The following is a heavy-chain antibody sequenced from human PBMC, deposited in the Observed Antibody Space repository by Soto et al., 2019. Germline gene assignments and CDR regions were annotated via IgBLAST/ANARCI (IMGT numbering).Heavy chain of an antibody. CDR1: GFTFDDYA. CDR2: LSWNSDSI. Sequence: EVQLVESGGGLVQPGRSLRLSCAASGFTFDDYAMHWVRQAPGKGLEWVSGLSWNSDSIGYADSVKGRFTISRDNAKNSLHLQMNGLRAEDTAVYYCARVKAAAGWYFDLWGRGTLVTVSS. D-gene: IGHD2-15*01. V-gene: IGHV3-9*01. CDR3: ARVKAAAGWYFDL. J-gene: IGHJ2*01.